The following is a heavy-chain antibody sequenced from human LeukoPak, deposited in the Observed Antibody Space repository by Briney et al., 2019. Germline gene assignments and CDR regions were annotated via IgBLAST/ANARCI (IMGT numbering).Heavy chain of an antibody. CDR1: GFTFSSYA. Sequence: GGSLRLSCAASGFTFSSYAMSWVRQAPGKGLEWDSAISGSGGSTYYADSVKGRFTISRDNSKNTLYLQMNSLRAEDTAVYYCVLLWFGTPFDPWGQGTLVTVSS. CDR2: ISGSGGST. J-gene: IGHJ5*02. CDR3: VLLWFGTPFDP. D-gene: IGHD3-10*01. V-gene: IGHV3-23*01.